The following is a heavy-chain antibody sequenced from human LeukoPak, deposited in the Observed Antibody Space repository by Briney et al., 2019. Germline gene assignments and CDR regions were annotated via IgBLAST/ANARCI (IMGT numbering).Heavy chain of an antibody. CDR1: GFTFDDYA. CDR3: AKDIYYDSSGYFDY. CDR2: ISWNSGSI. D-gene: IGHD3-22*01. J-gene: IGHJ4*02. V-gene: IGHV3-9*01. Sequence: GGSLSLFCAASGFTFDDYAMHWLRHARGEGLEGVSGISWNSGSIGYADSVEGGFTISRDNAKNSLYLQMNSLRAEDTALYYCAKDIYYDSSGYFDYWCQGTLVIVSS.